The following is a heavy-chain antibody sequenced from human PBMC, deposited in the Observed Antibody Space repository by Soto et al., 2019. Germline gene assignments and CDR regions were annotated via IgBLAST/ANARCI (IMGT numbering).Heavy chain of an antibody. V-gene: IGHV1-69*13. D-gene: IGHD3-16*01. Sequence: GASVKVSCKASGGTFSSYAISWVRQAPGQGLEWMGGIIPIFGTANYAQKFQGRVTITADESTSTAYMELSSLRSEDTAVYYCARGGSVGRYNWFDPWGQGTLVTVSS. J-gene: IGHJ5*02. CDR3: ARGGSVGRYNWFDP. CDR1: GGTFSSYA. CDR2: IIPIFGTA.